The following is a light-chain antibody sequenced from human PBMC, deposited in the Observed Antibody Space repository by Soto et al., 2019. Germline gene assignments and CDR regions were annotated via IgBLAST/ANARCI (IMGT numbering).Light chain of an antibody. CDR2: AAS. J-gene: IGKJ5*01. CDR1: QSISTY. Sequence: DIQMTQSPSSLSASVGDRVTITCRASQSISTYLNWYQQKPGKAPKLLIYAASSLQSGVPSRFSGSGSATDFTLPISSLQPEDFATYYCQQSYSTRPITFGQGTRLEIK. CDR3: QQSYSTRPIT. V-gene: IGKV1-39*01.